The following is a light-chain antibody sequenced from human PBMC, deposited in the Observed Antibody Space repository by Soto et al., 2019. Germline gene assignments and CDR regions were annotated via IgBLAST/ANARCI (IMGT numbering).Light chain of an antibody. V-gene: IGLV2-14*01. CDR3: SSYRSGSTLV. Sequence: QSALTQPASVSGSPGQSITISCTGTSSDVGGSNYVSWYQQHPGKAPKLMIYDVNNRPSGISNRFSGSKSGNTASLTISGHKAEDEADYYCSSYRSGSTLVFGGGTKLTVL. J-gene: IGLJ2*01. CDR2: DVN. CDR1: SSDVGGSNY.